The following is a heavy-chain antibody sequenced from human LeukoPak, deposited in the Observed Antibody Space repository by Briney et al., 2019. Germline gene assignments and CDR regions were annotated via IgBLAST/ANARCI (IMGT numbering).Heavy chain of an antibody. CDR2: INHSGST. CDR1: GGSFSGYY. CDR3: ARDRVYYCDSRKGFDY. Sequence: PSETLSLTCAVYGGSFSGYYWSWIRQPPGKGLEWIGEINHSGSTNYNPSLKSRVTISVDTSKNQFSLKLSSVTAADTAVYYCARDRVYYCDSRKGFDYWGQGTLVTVSS. D-gene: IGHD3-22*01. J-gene: IGHJ4*02. V-gene: IGHV4-34*01.